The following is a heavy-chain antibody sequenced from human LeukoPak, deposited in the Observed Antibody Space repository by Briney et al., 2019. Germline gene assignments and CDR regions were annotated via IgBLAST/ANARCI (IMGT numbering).Heavy chain of an antibody. J-gene: IGHJ3*02. CDR2: IYYSGST. V-gene: IGHV4-59*01. CDR3: ARDRGYCSSTSCYVRRNDAFDI. Sequence: SETLSLTCTVPGGSISSYYWSWIRQPPGKGLEWIGYIYYSGSTNYNPSLKSRVTISVDTSKNQFSLKLSSVTAADTAVYYCARDRGYCSSTSCYVRRNDAFDIWGQGTMVTVSS. D-gene: IGHD2-2*01. CDR1: GGSISSYY.